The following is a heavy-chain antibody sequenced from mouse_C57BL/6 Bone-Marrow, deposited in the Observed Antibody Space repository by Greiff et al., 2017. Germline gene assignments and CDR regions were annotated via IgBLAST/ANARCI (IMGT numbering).Heavy chain of an antibody. V-gene: IGHV1-76*01. CDR1: GYTFTDYY. Sequence: VKLMESGAELVRPGASVKLSCKASGYTFTDYYINWVKQRPGQGLEWIARIYPGSGNTYYNEKFKGKATLTAEKSSSTAYMQLSSLTSEDSAVYFCASRYDYEDYFDYWGQGTTLTVSS. J-gene: IGHJ2*01. CDR3: ASRYDYEDYFDY. D-gene: IGHD2-4*01. CDR2: IYPGSGNT.